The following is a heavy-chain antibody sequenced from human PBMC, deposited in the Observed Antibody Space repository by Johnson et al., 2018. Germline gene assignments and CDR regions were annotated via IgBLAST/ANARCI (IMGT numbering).Heavy chain of an antibody. CDR2: ISSSGSTI. Sequence: QLVESGGGLVQPGGSLRLSCAASGFTFSSYSMNWVRQAPGKGLEWVSYISSSGSTIYYADSVKGRFTISRDNAKNSLYLQMNSLRAEDTAVYYCAKDGSGTYYYYYYMDVWGKGTTVTVSS. CDR3: AKDGSGTYYYYYYMDV. CDR1: GFTFSSYS. J-gene: IGHJ6*03. D-gene: IGHD3-10*01. V-gene: IGHV3-48*04.